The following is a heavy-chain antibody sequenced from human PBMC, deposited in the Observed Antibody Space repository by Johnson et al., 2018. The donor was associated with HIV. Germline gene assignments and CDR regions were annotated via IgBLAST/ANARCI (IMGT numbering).Heavy chain of an antibody. D-gene: IGHD1-1*01. CDR1: GFTFSSYA. J-gene: IGHJ3*02. V-gene: IGHV3-30*04. CDR3: ASRYTVDAFDI. Sequence: QVQLVESGGGVVQPGRSLRLSCVASGFTFSSYAMHWVRQAPGKGLEWVAVISYDGNNKYYADSVKGRFTISRDNSKNKLYLQMNSLRAEDTAVYYCASRYTVDAFDIWGQGTMVTVSS. CDR2: ISYDGNNK.